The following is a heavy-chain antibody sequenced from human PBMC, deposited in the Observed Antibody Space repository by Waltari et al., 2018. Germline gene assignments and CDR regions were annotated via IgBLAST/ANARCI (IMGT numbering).Heavy chain of an antibody. Sequence: EVKLLQSGGGLVHPGRSLRLSCAGSGFTFDDYAMHWVRQDPGKGLEWVSGISWNSGSIGYADSVKGRFTISRDNAKNSLYLQMNSLRLDDTAVYYCAKDPVAGDDAFDIWGQGTMVTVSS. CDR3: AKDPVAGDDAFDI. CDR1: GFTFDDYA. J-gene: IGHJ3*02. V-gene: IGHV3-9*01. CDR2: ISWNSGSI. D-gene: IGHD6-19*01.